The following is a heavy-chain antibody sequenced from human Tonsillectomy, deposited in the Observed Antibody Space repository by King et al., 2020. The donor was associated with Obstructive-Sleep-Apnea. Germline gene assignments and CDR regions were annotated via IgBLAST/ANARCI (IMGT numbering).Heavy chain of an antibody. CDR1: GFTVNRNY. CDR3: ARLTLYYYDSRGYSHPDAFDI. Sequence: VQLVESGGGLIQPGVSLRLSCAASGFTVNRNYMSWVRQAPEKGLEWGSVLYSGGPTYYADSVKCRFTIPRDNSKTTLYLQMNSLIAEDTAVYYCARLTLYYYDSRGYSHPDAFDIWGQGTMVTVSP. CDR2: LYSGGPT. V-gene: IGHV3-66*04. D-gene: IGHD3-22*01. J-gene: IGHJ3*02.